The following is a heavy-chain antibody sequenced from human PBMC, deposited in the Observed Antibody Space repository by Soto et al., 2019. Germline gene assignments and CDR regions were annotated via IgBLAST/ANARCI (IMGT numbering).Heavy chain of an antibody. Sequence: GASVKVSCKASGYTFTGYYMHWVRQAPGQGLEWMGWINPNSGGTNYAQKFQGWVTMTRDTSISTAYMELSRLRSDDTAVYYCARRSPCAMDYYYYYGMDVWGQGTTVTVSS. CDR1: GYTFTGYY. CDR2: INPNSGGT. J-gene: IGHJ6*02. CDR3: ARRSPCAMDYYYYYGMDV. D-gene: IGHD5-18*01. V-gene: IGHV1-2*04.